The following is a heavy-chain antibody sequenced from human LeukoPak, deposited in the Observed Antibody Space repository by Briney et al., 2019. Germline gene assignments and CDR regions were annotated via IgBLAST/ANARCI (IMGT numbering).Heavy chain of an antibody. CDR1: GYTLTELS. J-gene: IGHJ4*02. Sequence: ASVKVSCKVSGYTLTELSMHWVRQAPGKGLEWMGGFDPEDGETIYAQKFQGRVTMTEDTSTDTAYMELSSLRSEDTAVYYCATAFRGSYYCDYWGQGTLVTVSS. D-gene: IGHD1-26*01. CDR2: FDPEDGET. CDR3: ATAFRGSYYCDY. V-gene: IGHV1-24*01.